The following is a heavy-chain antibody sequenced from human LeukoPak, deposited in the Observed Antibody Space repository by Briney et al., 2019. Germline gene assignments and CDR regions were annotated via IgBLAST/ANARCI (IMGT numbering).Heavy chain of an antibody. CDR2: INPNSGGT. D-gene: IGHD6-13*01. Sequence: ASVTVSCKASGYTFTGYYMHWVRQAPGQGLEWMGWINPNSGGTNYAQKFQGRFTMTRDTSISTAYMELSRLRSDDTAVYYCARGPETSYSGSWYYGYWGQGTLVTVSS. CDR3: ARGPETSYSGSWYYGY. V-gene: IGHV1-2*02. CDR1: GYTFTGYY. J-gene: IGHJ4*02.